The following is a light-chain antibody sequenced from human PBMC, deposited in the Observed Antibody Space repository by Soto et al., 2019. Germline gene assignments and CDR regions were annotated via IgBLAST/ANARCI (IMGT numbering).Light chain of an antibody. Sequence: QSALTQPPSASGSPGQSVTISCTVTSSDVGGYNYVSWYQQHPGKAPKLMIYEVSKRPSGVPDRFSGSKSGNTASLAVSGLQDEDEAYYYCSSYSGSNNIIFGGGTQLTVL. CDR3: SSYSGSNNII. J-gene: IGLJ2*01. CDR2: EVS. V-gene: IGLV2-8*01. CDR1: SSDVGGYNY.